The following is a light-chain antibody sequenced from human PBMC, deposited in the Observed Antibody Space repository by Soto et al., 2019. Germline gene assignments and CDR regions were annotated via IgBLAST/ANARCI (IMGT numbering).Light chain of an antibody. CDR3: QQYGSSPPLT. CDR1: QSVSSSY. J-gene: IGKJ4*01. Sequence: EIVLTQSPGTLSLSPGERATLSCRASQSVSSSYLAWYQQKPGQAPRLLIYGESSRATGIPDRFSGSGSGKDFTLTISILEPEDFAVYYCQQYGSSPPLTFGGGTKVDIK. CDR2: GES. V-gene: IGKV3-20*01.